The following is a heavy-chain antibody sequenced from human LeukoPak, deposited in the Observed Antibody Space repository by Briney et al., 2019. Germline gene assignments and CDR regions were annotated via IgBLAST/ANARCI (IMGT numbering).Heavy chain of an antibody. CDR3: AYSGYDSQFDY. Sequence: VKVSCXXXXYTFTSXXISWVRQVXGQGLEGVGWISAYNGNTNYAQKLQGRVTITTDTATSTAYMELRSLRSDDTAVYYCAYSGYDSQFDYWGQGTLVTVSS. J-gene: IGHJ4*02. V-gene: IGHV1-18*01. CDR2: ISAYNGNT. D-gene: IGHD5-12*01. CDR1: XYTFTSXX.